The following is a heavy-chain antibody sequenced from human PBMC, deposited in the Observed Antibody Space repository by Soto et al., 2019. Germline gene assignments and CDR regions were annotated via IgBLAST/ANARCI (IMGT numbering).Heavy chain of an antibody. CDR1: GFTFSSYA. CDR2: ISGSGGSI. D-gene: IGHD6-19*01. J-gene: IGHJ6*02. Sequence: PGGSLRLSCAASGFTFSSYAMSWVRQAPGKGLEWVSAISGSGGSIYYADSVKGRFTISRDNSKNTLYLQMNSLRAEDTAVYYCADIAVAGTDSNYYYGMAVWVQGTTVTVSS. CDR3: ADIAVAGTDSNYYYGMAV. V-gene: IGHV3-23*01.